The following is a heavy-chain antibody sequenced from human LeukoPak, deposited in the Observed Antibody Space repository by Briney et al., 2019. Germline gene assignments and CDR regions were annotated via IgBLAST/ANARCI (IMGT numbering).Heavy chain of an antibody. V-gene: IGHV1-69*01. J-gene: IGHJ4*02. CDR2: IIPIFGTA. Sequence: KISCKGSGYSFTSYAINWVRQAPGQGLKWMGGIIPIFGTANYAQKFQGRVTITADEYTSTAYMELSSLRSEDTAVYYCARDAPYGIAVALWYFDYWGQGTLVTVSS. CDR1: GYSFTSYA. CDR3: ARDAPYGIAVALWYFDY. D-gene: IGHD6-19*01.